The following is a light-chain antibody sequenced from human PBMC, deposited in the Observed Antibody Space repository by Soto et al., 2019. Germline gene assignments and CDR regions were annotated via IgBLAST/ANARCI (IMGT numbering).Light chain of an antibody. CDR1: SSDVGNYNY. Sequence: QAVLTQPASVSGSPGQSITISCTGTSSDVGNYNYVSWYQHHPGKAPKLMIYEVSYRPSGVSVRFSGSKSGNTASLTISGLQAEDEANSYCSSYTTSRTWVFGGGTKVTVL. CDR2: EVS. CDR3: SSYTTSRTWV. J-gene: IGLJ3*02. V-gene: IGLV2-14*01.